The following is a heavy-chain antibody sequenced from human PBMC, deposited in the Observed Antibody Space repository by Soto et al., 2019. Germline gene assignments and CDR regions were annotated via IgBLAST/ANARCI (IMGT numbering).Heavy chain of an antibody. CDR2: VYYSGST. V-gene: IGHV4-39*01. CDR1: GGSIISSGYY. D-gene: IGHD3-9*01. J-gene: IGHJ4*02. CDR3: GRLEGLATISYYFDY. Sequence: SETLSLTCTVSGGSIISSGYYWGWIRQPPGKGLEWIGSVYYSGSTYYNPSLESRVTISVDTSKNQFSLKLMSLSAADTAVYYCGRLEGLATISYYFDYWGQGALVTVSS.